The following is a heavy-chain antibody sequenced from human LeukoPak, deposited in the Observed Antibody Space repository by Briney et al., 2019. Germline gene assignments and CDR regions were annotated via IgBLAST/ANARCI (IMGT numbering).Heavy chain of an antibody. CDR2: ISSSANTI. D-gene: IGHD5-24*01. CDR3: ARERKVGYNYADDC. CDR1: GFTFSSYA. Sequence: PGGSLRLSCAASGFTFSSYAMSWVRQAPGKGLEWISYISSSANTIYYADSVKGRFTISRDNAKNSLSLQMNNLRAEDTAVYYCARERKVGYNYADDCWGQGTLVTVSS. J-gene: IGHJ4*02. V-gene: IGHV3-48*04.